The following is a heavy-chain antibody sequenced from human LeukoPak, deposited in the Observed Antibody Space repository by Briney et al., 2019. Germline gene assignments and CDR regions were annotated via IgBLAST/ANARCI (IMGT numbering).Heavy chain of an antibody. J-gene: IGHJ3*02. CDR1: GFTFSTYW. Sequence: GGSLRLSCAASGFTFSTYWMHWVHQAPGKGLVWVSRINGEGRSSSHADSVKGRFTISRDNAKNTLYLQMNSLRLEQTAVYYCAREANSGYSSGDDAFDIWGQGTMVTVSS. V-gene: IGHV3-74*01. D-gene: IGHD6-19*01. CDR3: AREANSGYSSGDDAFDI. CDR2: INGEGRSS.